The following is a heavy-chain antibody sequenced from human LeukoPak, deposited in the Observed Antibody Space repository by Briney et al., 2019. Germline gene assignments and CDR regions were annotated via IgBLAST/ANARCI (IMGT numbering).Heavy chain of an antibody. CDR1: GYTVTAFY. D-gene: IGHD3-22*01. Sequence: GASVKVSCKASGYTVTAFYKHWLRQAPGQGLEWMGWINPNSGGTNYAQKFQGRVTMTRDTSISTAYMELSRLRSDDTAVYYCAKIRRYYDSPDWFAPWGQGTLVTVSS. CDR2: INPNSGGT. V-gene: IGHV1-2*02. J-gene: IGHJ5*02. CDR3: AKIRRYYDSPDWFAP.